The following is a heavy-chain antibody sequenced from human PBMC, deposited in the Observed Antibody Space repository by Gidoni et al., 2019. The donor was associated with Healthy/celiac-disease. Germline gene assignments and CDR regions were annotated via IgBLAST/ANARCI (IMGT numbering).Heavy chain of an antibody. D-gene: IGHD4-17*01. CDR3: ARGFGRDYGDYFDY. CDR1: GGSISSYY. CDR2: IYYSGST. Sequence: QVQLQESGPGLVKPSETLSLTCPVSGGSISSYYWSWIRQPPGKGLEWIWYIYYSGSTNYNPSRKSRVTISVDTSKNQFSLKLSSVTAADTAVYYCARGFGRDYGDYFDYWGQGTLVTVSS. V-gene: IGHV4-59*01. J-gene: IGHJ4*02.